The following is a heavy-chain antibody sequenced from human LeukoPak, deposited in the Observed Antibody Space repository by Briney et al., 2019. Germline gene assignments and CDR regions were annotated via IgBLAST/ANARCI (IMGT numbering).Heavy chain of an antibody. CDR1: GFTFTSSA. Sequence: ASVKVSCKASGFTFTSSAVQWVRQAPGQGLEWMGWINPNSGGTNYAQKFQGWVTMTRDTSISTAYMELSRLRSDDTAVYYCARDSNGYCSSTSCSDYYYYGMDVWGQGTTVTVSS. CDR2: INPNSGGT. D-gene: IGHD2-2*03. CDR3: ARDSNGYCSSTSCSDYYYYGMDV. J-gene: IGHJ6*02. V-gene: IGHV1-2*04.